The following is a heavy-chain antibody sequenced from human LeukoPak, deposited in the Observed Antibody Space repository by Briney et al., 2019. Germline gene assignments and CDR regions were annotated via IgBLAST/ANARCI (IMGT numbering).Heavy chain of an antibody. CDR3: ASFLWGGGYFHAFDI. Sequence: PSETLSLTCTVSGGSISSGGYYWSWIRQHPGKGLEWIGYIYYSGSTYYNPSLKSRVTISVDTSKTQFSLKLSSVTAADTAVYYCASFLWGGGYFHAFDIWGQGTMVTVSS. D-gene: IGHD5-12*01. J-gene: IGHJ3*02. CDR1: GGSISSGGYY. CDR2: IYYSGST. V-gene: IGHV4-31*03.